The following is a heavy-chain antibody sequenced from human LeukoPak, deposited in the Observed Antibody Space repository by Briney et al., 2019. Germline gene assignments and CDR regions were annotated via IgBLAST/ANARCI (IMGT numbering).Heavy chain of an antibody. CDR1: GGSFSGYY. Sequence: SETLSLTCAVYGGSFSGYYWSWIRQPPGKGLEWIGEVNHSGSTNYNPSLKSRVTISVDTSKNQFSLKLSSVTAADTAVYHCARSYNWNDSWYFDYWGQGTLVTVSS. D-gene: IGHD1-1*01. J-gene: IGHJ4*02. V-gene: IGHV4-34*01. CDR2: VNHSGST. CDR3: ARSYNWNDSWYFDY.